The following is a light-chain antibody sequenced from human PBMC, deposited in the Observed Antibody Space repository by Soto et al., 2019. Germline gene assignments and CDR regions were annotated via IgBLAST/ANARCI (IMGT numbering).Light chain of an antibody. V-gene: IGKV3-20*01. Sequence: EFVLTQSPGTLSLCPGERATLSCRASQTVRNNYLAWYQQKPGQAPRLLIYDASSRATGIPSRFSGSGSGTDFTLTISRLQPEDFAAYYCQQFCSYPLTFGGGTKVDI. CDR1: QTVRNNY. CDR2: DAS. CDR3: QQFCSYPLT. J-gene: IGKJ4*01.